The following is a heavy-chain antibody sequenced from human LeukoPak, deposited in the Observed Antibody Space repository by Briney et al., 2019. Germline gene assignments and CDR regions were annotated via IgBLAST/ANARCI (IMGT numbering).Heavy chain of an antibody. CDR1: GYTFTGYY. CDR3: ARHWAMVRGVINWFDP. D-gene: IGHD3-10*01. J-gene: IGHJ5*02. Sequence: ASVKVSCKASGYTFTGYYMHWVRQAPGQGLEWMGRISPNSGGTNYAQKFQGRVTMTRDTSISTAYMELSRLRSDDTAVYYCARHWAMVRGVINWFDPWGQGTLVTVSS. CDR2: ISPNSGGT. V-gene: IGHV1-2*06.